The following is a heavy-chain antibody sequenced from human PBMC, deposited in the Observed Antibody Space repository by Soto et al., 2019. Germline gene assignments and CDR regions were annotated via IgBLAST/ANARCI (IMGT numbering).Heavy chain of an antibody. CDR2: ISGSGDST. J-gene: IGHJ4*02. CDR3: AKSDQAYTYYFDD. CDR1: GFTFSSYA. Sequence: GGSLRLSCAASGFTFSSYAINWVRQAPGKGLEWVSGISGSGDSTYLADSVKGRFTISRDNSKNTLYLQMNSLRVEDTAVYYCAKSDQAYTYYFDDWGQGALVTVSS. D-gene: IGHD2-2*01. V-gene: IGHV3-23*01.